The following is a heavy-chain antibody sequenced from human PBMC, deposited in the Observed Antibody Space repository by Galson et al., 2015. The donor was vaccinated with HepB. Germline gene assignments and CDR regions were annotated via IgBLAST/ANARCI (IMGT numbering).Heavy chain of an antibody. V-gene: IGHV4-39*01. Sequence: SETLSLTCTVSGGSISSSSYYWGWIRQPPGKGLEWTGSIYYSGSTYYNPSLKSRVTISVDTSKNQFSLKLSSVTAADTAVYYCATRIVGATLHAFDIWGQGTMVTVSS. CDR2: IYYSGST. J-gene: IGHJ3*02. CDR3: ATRIVGATLHAFDI. D-gene: IGHD1-26*01. CDR1: GGSISSSSYY.